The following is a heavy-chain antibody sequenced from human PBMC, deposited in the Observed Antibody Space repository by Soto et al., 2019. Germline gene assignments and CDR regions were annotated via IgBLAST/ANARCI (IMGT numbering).Heavy chain of an antibody. CDR1: GGSISSGGYS. V-gene: IGHV4-30-2*01. CDR3: ARSYGSRGYFDY. D-gene: IGHD2-8*01. Sequence: PSETLSLTCAVSGGSISSGGYSWSWIRQPPGKGLEWIGYIYHSGSTYYNPSLKSRVTISVDRSKNQFSLKLSSVTAADTAVYYCARSYGSRGYFDYWGQGTLVTVSS. J-gene: IGHJ4*02. CDR2: IYHSGST.